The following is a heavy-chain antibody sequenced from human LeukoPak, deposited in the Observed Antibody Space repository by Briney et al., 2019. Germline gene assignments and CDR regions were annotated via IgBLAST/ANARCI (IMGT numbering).Heavy chain of an antibody. CDR3: AKSPGPMRGGYYFDY. CDR1: GFTFSSYA. J-gene: IGHJ4*02. D-gene: IGHD1-26*01. Sequence: GGSLRLSCAASGFTFSSYAMSWVRQAPGKGLEWVSAISGSGGSTYYADSVKGRFTISRDNSKNTLYLQMSSLRAEDTAVYYCAKSPGPMRGGYYFDYWGQGTLVTVSS. V-gene: IGHV3-23*01. CDR2: ISGSGGST.